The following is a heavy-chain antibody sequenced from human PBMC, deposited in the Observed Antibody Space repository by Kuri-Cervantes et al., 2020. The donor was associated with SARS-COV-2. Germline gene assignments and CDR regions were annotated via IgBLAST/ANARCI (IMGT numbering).Heavy chain of an antibody. D-gene: IGHD6-19*01. CDR1: GFTFSHYA. J-gene: IGHJ5*02. V-gene: IGHV3-23*01. CDR2: IAISGLST. Sequence: GESLKISCGASGFTFSHYAMSWFRQAPRKGLEWVSTIAISGLSTHYADSVKGRFSISRDNSKNTVYLQMNSLRADDTAVYYCAKIAGYNSGWYDDWGQGTLVTVSS. CDR3: AKIAGYNSGWYDD.